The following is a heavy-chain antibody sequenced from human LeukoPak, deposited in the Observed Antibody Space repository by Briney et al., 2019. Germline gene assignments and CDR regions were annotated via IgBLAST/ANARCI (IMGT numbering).Heavy chain of an antibody. J-gene: IGHJ4*02. CDR2: ISSSGSTM. CDR1: GFTFSDYY. D-gene: IGHD3-10*01. CDR3: ARIGGSGSYPYFDY. V-gene: IGHV3-11*04. Sequence: PGGSLRLSCAASGFTFSDYYMSWIRQAPGKGLEWVSYISSSGSTMYYADSVKGRFTISRDNAENSLYLQMSSLRAEDTAVYYCARIGGSGSYPYFDYWGQGTLVTVSS.